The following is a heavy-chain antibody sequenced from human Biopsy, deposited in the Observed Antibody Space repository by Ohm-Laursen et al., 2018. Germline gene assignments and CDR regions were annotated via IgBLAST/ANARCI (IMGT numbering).Heavy chain of an antibody. Sequence: ASVKVSCKASGYTFTSYYLHWVRQAPGQGLEWMGRINPNNDNTAYAQKFQGRITMTKDTSTSTVYMELSSLTFDDSAVYYCARGPRGLVVITTTALYFDYWGQGNLVTVSS. J-gene: IGHJ4*02. CDR1: GYTFTSYY. CDR2: INPNNDNT. D-gene: IGHD3-22*01. CDR3: ARGPRGLVVITTTALYFDY. V-gene: IGHV1-46*01.